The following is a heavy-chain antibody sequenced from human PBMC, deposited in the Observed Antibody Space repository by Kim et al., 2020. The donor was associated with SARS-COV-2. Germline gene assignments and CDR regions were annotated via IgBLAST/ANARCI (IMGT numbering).Heavy chain of an antibody. V-gene: IGHV4-34*01. Sequence: SLKSRGTISVNTSKSQFSLRLSSVTAADTAVYYCARGRGDYYYYYGMDVWGQGTTVTVSS. D-gene: IGHD2-21*02. J-gene: IGHJ6*02. CDR3: ARGRGDYYYYYGMDV.